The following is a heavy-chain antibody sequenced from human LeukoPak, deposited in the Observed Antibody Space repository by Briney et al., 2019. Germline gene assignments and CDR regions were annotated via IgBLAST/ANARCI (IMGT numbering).Heavy chain of an antibody. Sequence: GGSLRLSCAASGFTFSSYGMHWVRQAPGKGLEGVAFIRYDGSNKYFADSVKGRFTISRDNSKNTLYLQMNSLRAEDTAVYYCAKLYDFWSGYYPGEDFDYWGQGTLVTVSS. CDR3: AKLYDFWSGYYPGEDFDY. V-gene: IGHV3-30*02. CDR1: GFTFSSYG. J-gene: IGHJ4*02. CDR2: IRYDGSNK. D-gene: IGHD3-3*01.